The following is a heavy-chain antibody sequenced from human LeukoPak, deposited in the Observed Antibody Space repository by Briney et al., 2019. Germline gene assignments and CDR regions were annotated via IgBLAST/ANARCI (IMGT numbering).Heavy chain of an antibody. CDR3: ARDLLIGYSYAYHY. CDR1: GFTFTSYS. D-gene: IGHD5-18*01. CDR2: ISSGSGYI. J-gene: IGHJ4*02. Sequence: GGSLRLSCAASGFTFTSYSMSWVRQAPGKGLEWVSSISSGSGYIHYADSLKGRFTISRDNAKNSLYLQMNSLRAEDTAVYYCARDLLIGYSYAYHYWGQGTLVTVSS. V-gene: IGHV3-21*01.